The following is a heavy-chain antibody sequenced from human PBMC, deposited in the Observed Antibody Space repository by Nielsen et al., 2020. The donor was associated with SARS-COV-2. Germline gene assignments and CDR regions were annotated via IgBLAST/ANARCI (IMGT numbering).Heavy chain of an antibody. J-gene: IGHJ3*02. CDR3: TRVHPISGSWFDAFDI. Sequence: GESLKISCAASGFSFSDSGMHWVRQASGRGLEWVGRIRTETHSYETVYAASVRDRFTISRDDSKNTAYLQMNSLKTEDTALYFCTRVHPISGSWFDAFDIWGQGTMVTVSS. V-gene: IGHV3-73*01. CDR2: IRTETHSYET. D-gene: IGHD6-13*01. CDR1: GFSFSDSG.